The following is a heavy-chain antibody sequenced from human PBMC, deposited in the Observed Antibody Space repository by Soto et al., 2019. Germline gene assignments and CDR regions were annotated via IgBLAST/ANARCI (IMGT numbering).Heavy chain of an antibody. J-gene: IGHJ4*02. CDR2: IIPIFGTA. CDR1: GGTFSSYA. V-gene: IGHV1-69*06. Sequence: QVQLVQSGAEVKKPGSSVKVSCKASGGTFSSYAISWVRQAPGQGLEWMGGIIPIFGTANYAQKFQGRVTINADKSTSTAYMELSSLRSEDTDVYYCARGPPWYYDSSGYPYYFDYWGQGTLVTACS. D-gene: IGHD3-22*01. CDR3: ARGPPWYYDSSGYPYYFDY.